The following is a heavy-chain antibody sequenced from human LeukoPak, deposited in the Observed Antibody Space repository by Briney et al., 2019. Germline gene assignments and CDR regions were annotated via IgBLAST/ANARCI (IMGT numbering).Heavy chain of an antibody. Sequence: SETLSLTCTVSGGSISSYYWSWIRQPPGKGLEWIGYIYYSGSTNYNPSLKSRVTISVDTSKNQFSLKLSSVTAADTAVYYCARHRYYYDLPGVFDPWGQGTLVTVSS. CDR2: IYYSGST. CDR3: ARHRYYYDLPGVFDP. J-gene: IGHJ5*02. V-gene: IGHV4-59*08. D-gene: IGHD3-22*01. CDR1: GGSISSYY.